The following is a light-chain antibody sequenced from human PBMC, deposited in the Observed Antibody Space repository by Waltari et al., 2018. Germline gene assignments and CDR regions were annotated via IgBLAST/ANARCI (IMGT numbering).Light chain of an antibody. CDR2: AAS. Sequence: DIQMTQSPSSLSAFVGDRVTITCRASQSISSYLNWYQQKPGKAPKLLIYAASSLQSGVPSRFSGSGSGTDFTLTITSLRPDDFATYYCQQSYNSYTFGPGTKVEIK. J-gene: IGKJ2*01. CDR3: QQSYNSYT. V-gene: IGKV1-39*01. CDR1: QSISSY.